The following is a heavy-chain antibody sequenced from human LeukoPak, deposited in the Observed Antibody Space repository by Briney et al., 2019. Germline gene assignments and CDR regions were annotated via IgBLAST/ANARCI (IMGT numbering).Heavy chain of an antibody. Sequence: GGSLRLSCAASGFSFNTYAMGWVRQAPGKGLEWVSVIGSGSVDKHYADTVRGRFDISRDNSKNRLFLQMNSLRVEDSGVYYCAKRVPLTALDSWGQGTLVTVSS. V-gene: IGHV3-23*01. CDR1: GFSFNTYA. D-gene: IGHD3-3*01. CDR2: IGSGSVDK. J-gene: IGHJ5*01. CDR3: AKRVPLTALDS.